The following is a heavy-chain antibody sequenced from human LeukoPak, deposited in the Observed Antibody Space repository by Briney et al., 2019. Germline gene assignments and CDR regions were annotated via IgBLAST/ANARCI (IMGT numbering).Heavy chain of an antibody. D-gene: IGHD1-26*01. CDR1: GSNFTSYW. J-gene: IGHJ4*02. Sequence: PGEALEISCQGAGSNFTSYWIAWGRQVPGKGLEGMGTIYPGDSDTRYSPSFQGQVTLSADKSISTAYLQWSSLKASDTAMYYCARHPNSGSYLDYWGQGTLVTVSS. V-gene: IGHV5-51*01. CDR2: IYPGDSDT. CDR3: ARHPNSGSYLDY.